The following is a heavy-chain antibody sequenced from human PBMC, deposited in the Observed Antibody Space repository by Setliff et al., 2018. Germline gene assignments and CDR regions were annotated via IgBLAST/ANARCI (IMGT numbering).Heavy chain of an antibody. CDR3: ARAGPTVTFFRVLVISWWDP. Sequence: PSETLSLTCTVSGDSISSGSYYWTWIRQPAGKGLEWIGHFHTGGSTNYNRSLRSRVSISVDTPKNQFSLKLSSVTAADTATYYCARAGPTVTFFRVLVISWWDPWGQGSLVTVSS. V-gene: IGHV4-61*09. D-gene: IGHD3-3*01. CDR1: GDSISSGSYY. J-gene: IGHJ5*02. CDR2: FHTGGST.